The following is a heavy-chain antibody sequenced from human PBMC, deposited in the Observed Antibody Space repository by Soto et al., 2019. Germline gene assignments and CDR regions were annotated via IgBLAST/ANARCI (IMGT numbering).Heavy chain of an antibody. CDR2: IYPGGSDT. D-gene: IGHD3-22*01. V-gene: IGHV5-51*01. Sequence: GESLKISCKGSGYSFTSYWIGWVRQMPGKGLEWMGIIYPGGSDTRYSPSFQGQVTISADKSISTAYLQWSSLKASDTAMYYRARREPDSYDSSGYYYVDWFEPWGQGTLVTVSS. CDR3: ARREPDSYDSSGYYYVDWFEP. J-gene: IGHJ5*02. CDR1: GYSFTSYW.